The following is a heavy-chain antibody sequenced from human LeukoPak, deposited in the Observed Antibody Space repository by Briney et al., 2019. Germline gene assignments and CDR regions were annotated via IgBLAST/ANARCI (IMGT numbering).Heavy chain of an antibody. Sequence: PGRSLRLSCAASGFTFDDYAMHWVRQAPGKGLEWVSGISWNSGSIGYADSVKGRFTISRDNAKNSLYLQMNSLRAEDTALYYCAKDNRFGELLGVGFDYWGQGTLVTVSS. J-gene: IGHJ4*02. CDR1: GFTFDDYA. V-gene: IGHV3-9*01. CDR2: ISWNSGSI. D-gene: IGHD3-10*01. CDR3: AKDNRFGELLGVGFDY.